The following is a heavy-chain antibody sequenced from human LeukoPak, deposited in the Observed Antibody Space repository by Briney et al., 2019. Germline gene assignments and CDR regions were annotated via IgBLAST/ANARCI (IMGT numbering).Heavy chain of an antibody. V-gene: IGHV3-30-3*02. D-gene: IGHD5-12*01. CDR1: GFTFSSYA. CDR2: ISFDAFAT. CDR3: AKSMAGYSSYEDY. Sequence: QPGGSLRLSCVASGFTFSSYAMHWVRQAPGKGLEWVAVISFDAFATVYADSVRGRFSVSRDNSKNTLYLQMNNLRPEDTALYYCAKSMAGYSSYEDYWGQGSLVTVSP. J-gene: IGHJ4*02.